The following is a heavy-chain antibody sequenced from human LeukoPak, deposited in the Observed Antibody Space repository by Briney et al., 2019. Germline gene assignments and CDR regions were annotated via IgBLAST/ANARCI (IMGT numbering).Heavy chain of an antibody. J-gene: IGHJ4*02. D-gene: IGHD6-13*01. Sequence: GASVKVSCKASGYTFTGYYMHWARQAPGQGLEWMGWFNPDSGGTHYAQKFQGRVTMTRDTSISTAYMELNRLRSDDTAVYYCARQQQLLDYWGQGTLVTVSS. CDR2: FNPDSGGT. CDR1: GYTFTGYY. V-gene: IGHV1-2*02. CDR3: ARQQQLLDY.